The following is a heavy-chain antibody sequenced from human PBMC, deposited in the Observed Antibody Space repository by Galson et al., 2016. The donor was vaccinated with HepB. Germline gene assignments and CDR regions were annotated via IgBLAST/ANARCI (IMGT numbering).Heavy chain of an antibody. CDR1: GYSFRSYY. J-gene: IGHJ5*01. CDR2: IDPNDGVT. V-gene: IGHV1-46*01. Sequence: SVKVSCKASGYSFRSYYIHWVRQVPGQGLEWMGIIDPNDGVTNYTQKLQGRVTMTRDTSTNTLYLELSSLKFEDTAIYYCAREVWLDSWGQGTLVTFSS. CDR3: AREVWLDS.